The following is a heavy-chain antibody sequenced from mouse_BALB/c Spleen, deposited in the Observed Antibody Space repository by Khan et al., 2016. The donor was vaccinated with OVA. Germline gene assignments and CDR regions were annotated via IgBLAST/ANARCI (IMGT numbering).Heavy chain of an antibody. J-gene: IGHJ3*01. CDR1: GFTFSTYG. D-gene: IGHD1-1*01. CDR2: ISTGGSYT. CDR3: TRLAYYYDSEGFAY. Sequence: VQLKESGGDLVNPGGSLKLTCAASGFTFSTYGMSWVRQTPDKRLEWVATISTGGSYTYYPDSVKGRFTISRDNAKNTLYLQMSSLKSEDTAMFYCTRLAYYYDSEGFAYWGQGTLVTVSA. V-gene: IGHV5-6*01.